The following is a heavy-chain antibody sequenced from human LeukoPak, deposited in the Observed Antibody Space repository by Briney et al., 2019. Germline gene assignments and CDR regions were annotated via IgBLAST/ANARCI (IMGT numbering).Heavy chain of an antibody. Sequence: PSETLSLTCAVSGYSISSGDYWGWIRQPPGKGLEWIGSIFNSGSTYYNPSLKSRVTISADPSKRHFSLKLSSVTAADTAVYYCARNRSEPLGNGGSFDYWGQGTLVTVSS. V-gene: IGHV4-38-2*01. CDR2: IFNSGST. CDR1: GYSISSGDY. D-gene: IGHD3-16*01. CDR3: ARNRSEPLGNGGSFDY. J-gene: IGHJ4*02.